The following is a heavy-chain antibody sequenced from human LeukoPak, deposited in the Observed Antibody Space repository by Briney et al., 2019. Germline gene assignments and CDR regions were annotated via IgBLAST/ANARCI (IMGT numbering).Heavy chain of an antibody. CDR2: ISAYNGNT. CDR3: ARAVAGRSGRYNWFDP. V-gene: IGHV1-18*01. CDR1: GYTFTSYG. J-gene: IGHJ5*02. D-gene: IGHD6-19*01. Sequence: ASVKVSCKASGYTFTSYGISWVRQAPGQGLEWMGWISAYNGNTNYAQKLQGRVTMTTDTFTSTAYMELRSLRSDDTAVYYCARAVAGRSGRYNWFDPWGQGTLVTVSS.